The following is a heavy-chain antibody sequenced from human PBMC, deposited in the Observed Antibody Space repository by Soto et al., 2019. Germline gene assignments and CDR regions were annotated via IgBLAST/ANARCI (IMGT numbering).Heavy chain of an antibody. CDR1: GGSISSGGYY. J-gene: IGHJ4*02. V-gene: IGHV4-31*02. D-gene: IGHD3-10*01. Sequence: SETLSLTCTVSGGSISSGGYYWSWIRQHPGKGLEWIGYIYYSGSTYYNPSLKSQVTISVDTSKNQFSLKLSSVTAADTAVYYCARDRITMVRGVIISSNFDYWGQGTLVTVSS. CDR2: IYYSGST. CDR3: ARDRITMVRGVIISSNFDY.